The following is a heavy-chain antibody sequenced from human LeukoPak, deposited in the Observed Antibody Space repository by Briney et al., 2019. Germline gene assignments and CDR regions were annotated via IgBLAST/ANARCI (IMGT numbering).Heavy chain of an antibody. CDR3: ARSGGYSSPQNY. V-gene: IGHV4-59*01. Sequence: PSETLSLTCTVSGGSISSYYWSWIRQPPGKGLEWIGYIYYSGSINYNPSLKSRVTISLDTSKSQFSLKLTSVTAADTAAYYCARSGGYSSPQNYWGQGTLVTVSS. J-gene: IGHJ4*02. CDR1: GGSISSYY. D-gene: IGHD6-19*01. CDR2: IYYSGSI.